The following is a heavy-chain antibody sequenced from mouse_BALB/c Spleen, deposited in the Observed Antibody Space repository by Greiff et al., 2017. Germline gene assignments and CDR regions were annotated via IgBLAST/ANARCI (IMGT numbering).Heavy chain of an antibody. V-gene: IGHV2-9*02. D-gene: IGHD2-14*01. CDR2: IWAGGST. Sequence: QVQLKESGPGLVAPSQSLSITCTVSGFSLTSYGVHWVRQSPGKGLEWLGVIWAGGSTNYNSALMSRLSISKDNSKSQVFLKMNSLQTDDTAMYYCARRVPYAMDYWGQGTSVTVSS. CDR3: ARRVPYAMDY. CDR1: GFSLTSYG. J-gene: IGHJ4*01.